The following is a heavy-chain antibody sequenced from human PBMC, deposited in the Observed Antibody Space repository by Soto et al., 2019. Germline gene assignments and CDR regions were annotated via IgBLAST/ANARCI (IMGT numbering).Heavy chain of an antibody. J-gene: IGHJ6*03. D-gene: IGHD3-10*01. CDR3: ARDPTMVRGVIIIGRYMDV. V-gene: IGHV1-18*01. Sequence: ASVKLSCKASGYIFTSSGISWVRQAPRQGLEWMGWISAYNGNTNYAQKLQGRVTMTTDTPTSTAYMELRSLRSDDTAVYYCARDPTMVRGVIIIGRYMDVWGKGTTVTVSS. CDR1: GYIFTSSG. CDR2: ISAYNGNT.